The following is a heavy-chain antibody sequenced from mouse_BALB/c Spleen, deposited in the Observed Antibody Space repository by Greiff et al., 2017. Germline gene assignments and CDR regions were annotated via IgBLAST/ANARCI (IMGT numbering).Heavy chain of an antibody. V-gene: IGHV2-9*02. CDR1: GFSLTSYG. CDR3: ASHYYGSSYAMDY. J-gene: IGHJ4*01. D-gene: IGHD1-1*01. Sequence: QVQLQQSGPGLVAPSQSLSITCTVSGFSLTSYGVHWVRQPPGKGLEWLGVIWAGGSTNYNSALMSRLSISKDNSKSQVFLKMNSLQTDDTAMYYCASHYYGSSYAMDYWGQGTSVTVAS. CDR2: IWAGGST.